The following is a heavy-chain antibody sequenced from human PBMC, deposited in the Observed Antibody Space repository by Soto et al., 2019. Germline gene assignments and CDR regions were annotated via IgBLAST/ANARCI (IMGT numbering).Heavy chain of an antibody. V-gene: IGHV3-33*01. CDR2: IWYDGTQK. J-gene: IGHJ4*02. Sequence: PGGSLRLSCEASGFTFNTYSMHWVCQPPGKGLEWLAAIWYDGTQKYYADSVKGRLIISRDNSKKTLYLEMNSLRAEDTAVYYCARAGGTTVTGLWHFDSWGQGTLVTVSS. D-gene: IGHD4-17*01. CDR3: ARAGGTTVTGLWHFDS. CDR1: GFTFNTYS.